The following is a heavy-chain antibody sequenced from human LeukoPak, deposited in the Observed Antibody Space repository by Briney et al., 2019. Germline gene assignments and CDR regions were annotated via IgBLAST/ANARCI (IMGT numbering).Heavy chain of an antibody. Sequence: GASVEVSCKASGYTFAGYYMHWVRQAPGQGLEWLGWINPHSGDTNYAQKFQGRVTMTRDTSISTANMELSGLRSDDTAVYYCAKASGYTYGYPSYDYWGQGTFVTVSS. D-gene: IGHD5-18*01. CDR2: INPHSGDT. CDR1: GYTFAGYY. V-gene: IGHV1-2*02. CDR3: AKASGYTYGYPSYDY. J-gene: IGHJ4*02.